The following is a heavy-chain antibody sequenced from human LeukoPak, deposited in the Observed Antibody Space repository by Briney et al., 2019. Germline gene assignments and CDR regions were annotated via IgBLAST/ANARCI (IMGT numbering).Heavy chain of an antibody. CDR1: GFTFSSYS. CDR2: ITASSSST. CDR3: AKLFESGTYNNFFHY. V-gene: IGHV3-23*01. Sequence: GGSLRLSCAVSGFTFSSYSMNWVRQAPGKGLEWVSAITASSSSTHDADSVQGRFTISRDNFKNTLHLQMNSLRPEDTAIYYCAKLFESGTYNNFFHYWGQGTLVTVSS. D-gene: IGHD3-10*01. J-gene: IGHJ4*02.